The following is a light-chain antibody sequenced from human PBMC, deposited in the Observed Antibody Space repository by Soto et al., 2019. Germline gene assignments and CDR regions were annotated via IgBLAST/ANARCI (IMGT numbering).Light chain of an antibody. J-gene: IGKJ4*01. Sequence: EIVMTQSPATVSVSPGERATLSCRASQSLRSNLAWYQQKPGQAPRLLIYAVSARATAIPARFSGSGSETEFTLTISSLQSEDVAVYYCQQYNNWPLTFGGGTKVEIK. CDR1: QSLRSN. CDR3: QQYNNWPLT. V-gene: IGKV3-15*01. CDR2: AVS.